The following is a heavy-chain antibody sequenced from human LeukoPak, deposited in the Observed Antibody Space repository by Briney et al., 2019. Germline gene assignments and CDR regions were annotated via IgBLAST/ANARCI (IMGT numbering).Heavy chain of an antibody. J-gene: IGHJ5*02. CDR1: GGTFSSYA. Sequence: GASVKVSCKASGGTFSSYAISWVRQAPGQGLEWMGGIIPIFGTANYAQKFQGRVTMTRDMSTSTVYMELSSLRSEDTAVYYCARGGYDSSGETWFDPWGQGTLVTVSS. D-gene: IGHD3-22*01. V-gene: IGHV1-69*05. CDR2: IIPIFGTA. CDR3: ARGGYDSSGETWFDP.